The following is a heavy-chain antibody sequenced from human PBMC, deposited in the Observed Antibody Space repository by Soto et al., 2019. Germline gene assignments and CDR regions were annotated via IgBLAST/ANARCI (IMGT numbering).Heavy chain of an antibody. D-gene: IGHD3-10*01. J-gene: IGHJ5*02. CDR1: GFTFSNNA. CDR3: VQSSPVLREYFDP. V-gene: IGHV3-64D*08. Sequence: GGSLRLSCSASGFTFSNNAMNWVRQAPGKGLEYVSTISTNGGSTYYADSVKGRFTISRDNSRNTLYLQMSNLRVEDTAVYYCVQSSPVLREYFDPWGQATLVTVSS. CDR2: ISTNGGST.